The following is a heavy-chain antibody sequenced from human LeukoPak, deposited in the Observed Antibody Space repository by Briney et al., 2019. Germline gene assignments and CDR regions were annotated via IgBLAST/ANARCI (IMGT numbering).Heavy chain of an antibody. CDR1: GYTFTIYG. V-gene: IGHV1-18*01. CDR2: ISSYNGNT. CDR3: ARDRGTISSWYRQVWSWSFDY. D-gene: IGHD6-13*01. Sequence: ASEKVSCKASGYTFTIYGISWVRQAPGQGLDWMGWISSYNGNTNYAQKLQGRVTMTTDTSTSTAYMELRSLRSDDTAVYYCARDRGTISSWYRQVWSWSFDYWGQGTLVTVSS. J-gene: IGHJ4*02.